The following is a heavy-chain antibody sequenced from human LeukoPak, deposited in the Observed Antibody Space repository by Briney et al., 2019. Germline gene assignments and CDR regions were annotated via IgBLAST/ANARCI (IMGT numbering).Heavy chain of an antibody. CDR3: ASTKVQYCSSTSCYAKTFSYYYYMDV. J-gene: IGHJ6*03. Sequence: GASVKVSCKASGGTFSSYAINWVRQAPGQGLEWMGGIIPMFGTPNYAQKFQARVTITADESTSTAYMELSSLRSEDTAVYYCASTKVQYCSSTSCYAKTFSYYYYMDVWGKGTTVTVSS. V-gene: IGHV1-69*13. CDR1: GGTFSSYA. D-gene: IGHD2-2*01. CDR2: IIPMFGTP.